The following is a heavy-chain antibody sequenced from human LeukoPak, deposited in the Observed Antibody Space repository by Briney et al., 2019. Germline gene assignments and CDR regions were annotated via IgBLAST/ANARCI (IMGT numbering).Heavy chain of an antibody. CDR2: TSAHNDDT. CDR1: GYTFTSYG. Sequence: ASVKVSCKASGYTFTSYGISWVRQAPGHGLEWMGWTSAHNDDTNYAETLQRRLTMTTDISTSTAYMELTSLRSDDTAVYYCARDWDSRNDYFDPWGQGTLVIVSS. V-gene: IGHV1-18*01. CDR3: ARDWDSRNDYFDP. D-gene: IGHD1-1*01. J-gene: IGHJ4*02.